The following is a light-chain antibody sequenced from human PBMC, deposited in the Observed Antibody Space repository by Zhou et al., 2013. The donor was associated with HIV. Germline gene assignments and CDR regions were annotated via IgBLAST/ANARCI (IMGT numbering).Light chain of an antibody. CDR1: QKISNTY. CDR2: GAS. Sequence: EIVLTQSPGTLSLSPGERATLSCRASQKISNTYLAWYQQKPGQAPRLLIYGASTRATGIPDRFSGSGSGTDFTLTISRLEPEDFAVYYCQQYGSSLFTFGLGPKWISN. V-gene: IGKV3-20*01. CDR3: QQYGSSLFT. J-gene: IGKJ3*01.